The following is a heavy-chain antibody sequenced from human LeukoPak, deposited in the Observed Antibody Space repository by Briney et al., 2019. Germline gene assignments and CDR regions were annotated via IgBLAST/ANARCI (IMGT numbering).Heavy chain of an antibody. CDR2: ISGSGSAT. J-gene: IGHJ4*02. D-gene: IGHD2-15*01. CDR3: AKHSVVAATPDY. Sequence: GGSLRLSCAASGFTVSSNYMSWVRQAPGKGLEWVSAISGSGSATYYADSVKGRFTISRDNSKNTLFPQMNSLRAEDTAVYYCAKHSVVAATPDYWGQGTLVTVSS. CDR1: GFTVSSNY. V-gene: IGHV3-23*01.